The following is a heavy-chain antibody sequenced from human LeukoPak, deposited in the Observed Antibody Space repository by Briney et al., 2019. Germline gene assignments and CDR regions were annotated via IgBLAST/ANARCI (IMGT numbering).Heavy chain of an antibody. D-gene: IGHD5-12*01. J-gene: IGHJ6*02. Sequence: GGSLRLSCAASGFTFSSYAMSWVRQAPGKGLEWVSAISGSGGSTYYADSVKGRFTISRDNSKNTLYLQMNSLRAEDTAVYYCAKGPPVATYYYYYGMDVWGQGTTVTVSS. V-gene: IGHV3-23*01. CDR3: AKGPPVATYYYYYGMDV. CDR1: GFTFSSYA. CDR2: ISGSGGST.